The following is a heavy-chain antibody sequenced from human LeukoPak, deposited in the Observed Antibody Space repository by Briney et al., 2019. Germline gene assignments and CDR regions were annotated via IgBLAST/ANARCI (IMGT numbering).Heavy chain of an antibody. D-gene: IGHD3-9*01. Sequence: GGSLRLSCAASGFTFSSYSMNWVRQAPGKGLEWVSSISSSSSYIYYADSVKGRFTISRDNAKNSLYLQMNSLRAEDTAVYYCAREEGLGDRLVINPAVDYWGQGTLVTVSS. CDR1: GFTFSSYS. V-gene: IGHV3-21*01. CDR3: AREEGLGDRLVINPAVDY. J-gene: IGHJ4*02. CDR2: ISSSSSYI.